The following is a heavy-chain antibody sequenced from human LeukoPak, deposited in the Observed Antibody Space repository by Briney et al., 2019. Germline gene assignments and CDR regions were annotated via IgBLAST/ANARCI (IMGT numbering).Heavy chain of an antibody. J-gene: IGHJ4*02. CDR3: ARDLEYCSGGSCYAGIFDY. CDR1: GFTFSSYA. Sequence: GGSLRLSCAASGFTFSSYAMQWVRQAPGKGLEWVAVISYDGSNKYYADSVKGRFTISRDNSKNTLYLQMNSLRAEDTAVYYCARDLEYCSGGSCYAGIFDYWGQGTLVTVSS. CDR2: ISYDGSNK. V-gene: IGHV3-30-3*01. D-gene: IGHD2-15*01.